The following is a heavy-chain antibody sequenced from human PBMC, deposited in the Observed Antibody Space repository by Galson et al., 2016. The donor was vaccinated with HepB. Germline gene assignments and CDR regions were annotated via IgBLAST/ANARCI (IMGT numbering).Heavy chain of an antibody. D-gene: IGHD6-13*01. CDR3: ARKGTSSWSIFDY. CDR2: ISSSGSTI. Sequence: DSYMSWIRQAPGKGLEWVSYISSSGSTIYYTDSVKGRFTISRDNAKNSLYLQMNSLRAEDTAVYYCARKGTSSWSIFDYWGQGTLVSVSS. J-gene: IGHJ4*02. CDR1: DSY. V-gene: IGHV3-11*04.